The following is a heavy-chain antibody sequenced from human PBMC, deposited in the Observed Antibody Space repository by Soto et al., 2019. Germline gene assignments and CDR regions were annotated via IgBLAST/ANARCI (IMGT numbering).Heavy chain of an antibody. CDR2: ISAYNGNT. CDR3: ARGGQPYDFWSGYYSSYYYGMDV. V-gene: IGHV1-18*01. J-gene: IGHJ6*02. Sequence: ASVKVSCKASGYPFTSYGISWVRQAPGQGLEWMGWISAYNGNTNYAQKLQGRVTMTTDTSTSTAYMELRSLRSDDTAVYSCARGGQPYDFWSGYYSSYYYGMDVWGQGTTVTVSS. CDR1: GYPFTSYG. D-gene: IGHD3-3*01.